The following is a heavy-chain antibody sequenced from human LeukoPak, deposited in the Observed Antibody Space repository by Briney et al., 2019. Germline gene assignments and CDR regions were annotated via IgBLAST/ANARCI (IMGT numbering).Heavy chain of an antibody. D-gene: IGHD2-2*01. CDR3: ARTTSYCSSTSCYGTYYFDY. CDR1: GFTFSSYS. Sequence: GGSLRLSCAVSGFTFSSYSMNWVRQAPGKGLEWVSYISSSSSTIYYADSVKGRFTISRDNAKNSLYLQMNSLRAEDTVVYYCARTTSYCSSTSCYGTYYFDYWGQGTLVTVSS. CDR2: ISSSSSTI. J-gene: IGHJ4*02. V-gene: IGHV3-48*04.